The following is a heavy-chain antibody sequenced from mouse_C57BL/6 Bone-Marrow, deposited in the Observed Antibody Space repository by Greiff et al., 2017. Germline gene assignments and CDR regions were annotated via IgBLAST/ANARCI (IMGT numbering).Heavy chain of an antibody. Sequence: VKVVESGPGLVAPSQSLSITCTVSGFSLTSYGVDWVRQPPGKGLEWLGVIWGGGSTNYNSALMSRLSISKDNSKSQVFLKMNSLQTDDTAMYYCAKRGYGSSYLYDYAMDYWGQGTSVTVSS. CDR1: GFSLTSYG. V-gene: IGHV2-9*01. CDR3: AKRGYGSSYLYDYAMDY. CDR2: IWGGGST. J-gene: IGHJ4*01. D-gene: IGHD1-1*01.